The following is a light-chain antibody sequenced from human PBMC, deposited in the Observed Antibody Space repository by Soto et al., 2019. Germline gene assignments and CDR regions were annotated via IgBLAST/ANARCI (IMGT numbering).Light chain of an antibody. J-gene: IGKJ1*01. CDR2: AAT. Sequence: DLQMTQSPSSLSASVGDSVTLTCRSSQRIGSYVNWYQQQPGKAPKRLIYAATNLDEGVPSSFSGSGSGTDFSLSVSGLQPEDFATYYCQQSYSIPVWTFGHGTKVDIK. CDR1: QRIGSY. CDR3: QQSYSIPVWT. V-gene: IGKV1-39*01.